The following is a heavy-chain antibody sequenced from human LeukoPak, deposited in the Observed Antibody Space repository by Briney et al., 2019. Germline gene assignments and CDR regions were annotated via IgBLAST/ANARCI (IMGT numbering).Heavy chain of an antibody. CDR3: ARGSGTYYRYFYS. D-gene: IGHD1-26*01. J-gene: IGHJ4*02. CDR1: GFTFSSYG. V-gene: IGHV3-20*04. Sequence: GGSLRLSCAASGFTFSSYGMSWVRQAPGKGLEWVSGINWSGGSTGYADSVKGRFIIFRDNAMNSLYLQMNSLRAEDTASYYCARGSGTYYRYFYSWGQGALVTVSS. CDR2: INWSGGST.